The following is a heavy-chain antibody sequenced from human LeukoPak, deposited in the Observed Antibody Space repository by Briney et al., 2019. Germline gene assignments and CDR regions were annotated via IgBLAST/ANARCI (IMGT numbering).Heavy chain of an antibody. CDR2: INTDGSST. Sequence: PGGSLKLSCTAAGFTFSSYWMHWVRQVPGKGLVWVSHINTDGSSTSYAGSVKGRFTISRDNAKNTLYLQVNSLRADDTAVYYCTASLLSPGNIWGQGTVVTVSS. CDR1: GFTFSSYW. D-gene: IGHD3-10*01. CDR3: TASLLSPGNI. J-gene: IGHJ3*02. V-gene: IGHV3-74*01.